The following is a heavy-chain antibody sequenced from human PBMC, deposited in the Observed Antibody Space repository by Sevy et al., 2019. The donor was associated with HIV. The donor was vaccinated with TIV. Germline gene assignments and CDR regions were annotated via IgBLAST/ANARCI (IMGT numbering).Heavy chain of an antibody. V-gene: IGHV2-5*01. Sequence: SGPTLVKPTQTLTLTCTFSGFSLSTTEVGVGWIRQPPGKALEWLALIYCNDDRRYSPSLKSRLTITKDTSKNQVVLTMTNMDPVDTATYYCAHTSYDTSGYYNHDAFDIWGQGTMVTVSS. CDR2: IYCNDDR. CDR3: AHTSYDTSGYYNHDAFDI. CDR1: GFSLSTTEVG. D-gene: IGHD3-22*01. J-gene: IGHJ3*02.